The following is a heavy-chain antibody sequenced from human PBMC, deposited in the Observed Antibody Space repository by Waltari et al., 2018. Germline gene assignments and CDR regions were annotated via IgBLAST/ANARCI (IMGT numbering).Heavy chain of an antibody. Sequence: QVQLQQWGAGLLKPSETLSLTCAVYGGSFSGYYWSWIRQPPGKGLEWIGEINHSGGTNYNPSLKSGGTISVDTSKNQFSLKLSSVTAVDTAVYYCARVIGVVIIWFDPWGQGTLVTVSS. J-gene: IGHJ5*02. CDR1: GGSFSGYY. D-gene: IGHD3-3*01. V-gene: IGHV4-34*01. CDR2: INHSGGT. CDR3: ARVIGVVIIWFDP.